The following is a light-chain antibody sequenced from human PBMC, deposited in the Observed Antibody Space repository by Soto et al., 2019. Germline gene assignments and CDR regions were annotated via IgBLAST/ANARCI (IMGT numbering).Light chain of an antibody. J-gene: IGLJ1*01. V-gene: IGLV2-14*01. CDR2: EVI. CDR3: GSYTSASTLV. CDR1: SSDVGAYNY. Sequence: QSDLTQPASVSGSPGQSITISCTGTSSDVGAYNYVSWYQQHPGKAPKLMIYEVINRPSGVSNRFSGSKSGNTASLTISGLQAEDEADYYCGSYTSASTLVFGTGTKLTVL.